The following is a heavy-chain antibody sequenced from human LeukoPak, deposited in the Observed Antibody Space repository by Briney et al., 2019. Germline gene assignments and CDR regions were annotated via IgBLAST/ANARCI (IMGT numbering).Heavy chain of an antibody. D-gene: IGHD1-26*01. V-gene: IGHV4-31*03. CDR3: ARGRIVGATHPELFDY. CDR2: IYYSGST. J-gene: IGHJ4*02. CDR1: GGSISSGGYY. Sequence: SETLSLTCTVSGGSISSGGYYWRWIRQHPGKGLEWIGYIYYSGSTYYNPSLKSRVTISVDTSKNQFSLKLSSVTAADTAVYYCARGRIVGATHPELFDYWGQGTLVTVSS.